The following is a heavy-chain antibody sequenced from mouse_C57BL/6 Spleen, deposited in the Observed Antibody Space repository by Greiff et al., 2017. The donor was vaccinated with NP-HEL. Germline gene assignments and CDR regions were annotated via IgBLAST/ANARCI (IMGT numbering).Heavy chain of an antibody. D-gene: IGHD1-1*01. J-gene: IGHJ1*03. Sequence: VQLQQPGAELVKPGASVKMSCKASGYTFTSYWITWVKQRPGQGLEWIGDIYPGSGSTNYNEKFKSKATLTVDTSSSTAYMQLSSLTSEDSAVYDCARGHYGSSYFDVWGTGTTVTVSS. V-gene: IGHV1-55*01. CDR2: IYPGSGST. CDR1: GYTFTSYW. CDR3: ARGHYGSSYFDV.